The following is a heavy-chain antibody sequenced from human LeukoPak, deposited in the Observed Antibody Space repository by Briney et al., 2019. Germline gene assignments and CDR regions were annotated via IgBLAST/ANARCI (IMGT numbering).Heavy chain of an antibody. J-gene: IGHJ5*02. CDR3: ARRFCTSTTCYVGFDP. D-gene: IGHD2-2*01. CDR2: IYARGST. CDR1: GGSISRTSYF. V-gene: IGHV4-39*07. Sequence: ETLSLTCIVSGGSISRTSYFWGWIRQSPGKGLEWIGSIYARGSTYYNPSLKSRVAISLETSKSQFSLKLTSVTAADTAMYYCARRFCTSTTCYVGFDPWGQGILVTVSS.